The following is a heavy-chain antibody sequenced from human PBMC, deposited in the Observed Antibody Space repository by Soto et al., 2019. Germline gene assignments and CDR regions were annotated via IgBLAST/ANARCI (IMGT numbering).Heavy chain of an antibody. CDR3: ARRMVRGVLSPWFDP. Sequence: SETLSLTCAVYGGSFSGYYWTWIRQPPGTGLEWIGEINHSGSTYYNPSLKSRVTISVDTSKNQFSLKLSSVTAADTAVYYCARRMVRGVLSPWFDPWGQGTLVTVSS. CDR1: GGSFSGYY. CDR2: INHSGST. V-gene: IGHV4-34*01. J-gene: IGHJ5*02. D-gene: IGHD3-10*01.